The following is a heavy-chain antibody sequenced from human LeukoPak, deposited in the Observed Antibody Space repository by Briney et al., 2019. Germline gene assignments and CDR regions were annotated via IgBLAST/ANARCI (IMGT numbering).Heavy chain of an antibody. J-gene: IGHJ4*02. CDR1: GFTFSSYA. CDR3: AKASVGSSPPHWIDY. V-gene: IGHV3-30-3*01. CDR2: ISYDGSNK. D-gene: IGHD6-6*01. Sequence: GGSLRLSCAASGFTFSSYAMHWVRQAPGKGLEWVAVISYDGSNKYYADSVKGRSTISRDNSKNTLYVQMNSLRAEDTAVYYCAKASVGSSPPHWIDYWGQGTLVTVSS.